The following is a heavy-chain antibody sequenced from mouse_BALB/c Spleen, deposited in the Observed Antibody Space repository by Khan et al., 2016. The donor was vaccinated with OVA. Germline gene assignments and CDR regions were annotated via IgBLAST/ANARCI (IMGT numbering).Heavy chain of an antibody. D-gene: IGHD1-1*01. CDR1: GYTFTNYW. CDR3: VNHGSSSAWFTY. V-gene: IGHV1-7*01. Sequence: VQLQESGAELAKPGASVKMSCKTSGYTFTNYWTHWVKQRPGQGLEWIGYINPTTDYTEFNQKFKDKATLTADKSSSTAYMQLTSLTSEDSALYFCVNHGSSSAWFTYWGQGTLVTVSA. J-gene: IGHJ3*01. CDR2: INPTTDYT.